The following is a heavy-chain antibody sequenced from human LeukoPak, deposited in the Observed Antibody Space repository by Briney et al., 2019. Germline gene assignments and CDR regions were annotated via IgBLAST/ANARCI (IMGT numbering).Heavy chain of an antibody. D-gene: IGHD5-18*01. CDR2: IYYSGST. Sequence: SETLSLTCTVSGGSISSSSYYWGWIRQPPGKGLEWIGSIYYSGSTYYNPSLKSRVTISVDTSKNQFSLKLSSVTAADTAVYYCAAVGHGYSYGSSDYWGQGTLVTVSS. V-gene: IGHV4-39*07. CDR3: AAVGHGYSYGSSDY. J-gene: IGHJ4*02. CDR1: GGSISSSSYY.